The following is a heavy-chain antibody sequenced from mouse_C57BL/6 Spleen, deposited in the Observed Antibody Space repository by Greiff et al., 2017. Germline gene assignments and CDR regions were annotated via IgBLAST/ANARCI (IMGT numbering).Heavy chain of an antibody. D-gene: IGHD2-4*01. CDR2: IHPNSGST. J-gene: IGHJ4*01. CDR3: ARSDYEGAMDY. Sequence: QVQLQQPGAELVKPGASVKLSCKASGYTFTSYWMHWVKQRPGQGLEWIGMIHPNSGSTNYNEKFKSKATLTVDKSSSTAYMQLSSLTSEDSAVYYCARSDYEGAMDYWGQGTSVTVSS. CDR1: GYTFTSYW. V-gene: IGHV1-64*01.